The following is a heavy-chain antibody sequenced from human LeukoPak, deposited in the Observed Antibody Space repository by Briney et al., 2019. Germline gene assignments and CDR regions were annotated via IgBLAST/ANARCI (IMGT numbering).Heavy chain of an antibody. V-gene: IGHV3-11*04. CDR2: ISSSGSTI. CDR3: AREHYYDSSGYYRDFDI. J-gene: IGHJ3*02. D-gene: IGHD3-22*01. CDR1: GFTFSDYY. Sequence: PGGSLRLSCAASGFTFSDYYMSWIRQAPGKGLEWVSYISSSGSTIYYADSVKGRFTISRDNAKNSLYLQMNSLRAEDTAVYYCAREHYYDSSGYYRDFDIWGQGTMVTVSS.